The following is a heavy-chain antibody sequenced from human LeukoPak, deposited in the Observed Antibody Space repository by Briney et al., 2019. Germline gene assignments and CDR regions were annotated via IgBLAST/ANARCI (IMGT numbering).Heavy chain of an antibody. D-gene: IGHD2-2*02. CDR3: AIVSDCSGTTCYTAYSSYYYMDV. CDR1: GFNFYAFW. J-gene: IGHJ6*03. V-gene: IGHV3-15*01. Sequence: PGGSLRLSCAASGFNFYAFWMSWVRQTPGKGLEWVGLIKSKTDGGTTAYSAPVKGRFTISRDDSQNTLFLQMDSLTTEDIATYYCAIVSDCSGTTCYTAYSSYYYMDVWGRGTTVTVSS. CDR2: IKSKTDGGTT.